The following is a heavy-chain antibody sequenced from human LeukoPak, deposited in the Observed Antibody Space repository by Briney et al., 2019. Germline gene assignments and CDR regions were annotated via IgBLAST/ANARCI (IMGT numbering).Heavy chain of an antibody. CDR1: GFTFSTYW. D-gene: IGHD1-26*01. Sequence: PGGSLRLSCAASGFTFSTYWMAWVRRAPGKGLEWVANIKQDGSAKNYEDSVKGRFTISRDDAKNSVYLQVNSLKTEDTAVYYCARDVSGSLDYWGKGTLVTVSA. CDR3: ARDVSGSLDY. CDR2: IKQDGSAK. J-gene: IGHJ4*02. V-gene: IGHV3-7*01.